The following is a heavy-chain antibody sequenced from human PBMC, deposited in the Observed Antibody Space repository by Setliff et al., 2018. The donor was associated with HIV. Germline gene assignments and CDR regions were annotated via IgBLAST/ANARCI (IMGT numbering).Heavy chain of an antibody. Sequence: GGSLRLSCAASGFMFDDYAMHWVRQAPGKGLEWVSGISWTSGSIGYADSVKGRFTISRDNAKNSLYLQMNSLRAEDTALYYCARDPPSIVGATDYYGVDVWGQGTTVTVSS. J-gene: IGHJ6*02. V-gene: IGHV3-9*01. CDR2: ISWTSGSI. CDR3: ARDPPSIVGATDYYGVDV. CDR1: GFMFDDYA. D-gene: IGHD1-26*01.